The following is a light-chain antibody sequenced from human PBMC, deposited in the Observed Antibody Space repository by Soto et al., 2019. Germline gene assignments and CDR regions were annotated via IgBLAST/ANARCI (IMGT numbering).Light chain of an antibody. CDR3: QQYDKWPPVT. J-gene: IGKJ4*01. CDR1: QSVSSN. Sequence: EIVMTQSPATLSVSPGERATLSCRASQSVSSNLAWYQQKPGQAPRLLMYGTSTRATGIPARFSGSGSGTEFTLSISSLQYEDFAVYYCQQYDKWPPVTFGGGTKVEIK. CDR2: GTS. V-gene: IGKV3-15*01.